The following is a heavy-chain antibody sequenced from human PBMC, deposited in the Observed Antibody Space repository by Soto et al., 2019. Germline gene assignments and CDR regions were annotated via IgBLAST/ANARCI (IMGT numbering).Heavy chain of an antibody. CDR3: ARGRGLDY. Sequence: QVQLQQWGAGLLKPSETLSLTCAVYGGSFSGYYWSWIRQPPGKGLEWIGEINHSGSTNYNPSLKSRVTISVDTSKNQFSLKVSSVTAADTAVYYCARGRGLDYWGQGTLVTVSS. CDR1: GGSFSGYY. J-gene: IGHJ4*02. CDR2: INHSGST. V-gene: IGHV4-34*01.